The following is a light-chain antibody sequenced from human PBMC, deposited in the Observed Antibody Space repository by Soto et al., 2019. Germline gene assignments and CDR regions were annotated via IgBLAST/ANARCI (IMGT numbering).Light chain of an antibody. CDR3: CTYAGSFHQ. Sequence: QSALSQPRSVSGSPGQAVTISCTGTNSDVGNYNFVSWYQHHPGKAPKLMIYDVTKRPSGVPDRFSGSKSGNTASLTISGLPPEDEADYYCCTYAGSFHQFGGGTKLTVL. J-gene: IGLJ3*02. V-gene: IGLV2-11*01. CDR2: DVT. CDR1: NSDVGNYNF.